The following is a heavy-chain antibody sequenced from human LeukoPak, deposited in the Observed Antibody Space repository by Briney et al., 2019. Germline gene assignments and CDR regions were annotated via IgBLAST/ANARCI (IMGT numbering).Heavy chain of an antibody. D-gene: IGHD6-13*01. Sequence: ASVKVSCKASGYTFTNYGLSWARQAPGQGLEWMGWISTYSGSTNYAQKFQGRVTMTTDTSTSTGYMEMRSLRSDDTAVYYCARGGVSNSWYRTPDYWGQGTLVTVSS. CDR1: GYTFTNYG. CDR2: ISTYSGST. CDR3: ARGGVSNSWYRTPDY. V-gene: IGHV1-18*01. J-gene: IGHJ4*02.